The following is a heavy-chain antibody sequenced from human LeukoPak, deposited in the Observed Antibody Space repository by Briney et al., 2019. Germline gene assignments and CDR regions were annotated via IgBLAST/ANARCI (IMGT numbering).Heavy chain of an antibody. CDR3: VGSSAVGLDY. CDR1: GGSISSYY. CDR2: INHSGST. V-gene: IGHV4-34*01. D-gene: IGHD2-2*01. J-gene: IGHJ4*02. Sequence: PSETLSLTCTVSGGSISSYYWSWIRQPPGKGLEWIGEINHSGSTKYNPSLKSRVTISVDTSKNQFSLKLSSVTAADTAVYYCVGSSAVGLDYWGQGTLVTVSS.